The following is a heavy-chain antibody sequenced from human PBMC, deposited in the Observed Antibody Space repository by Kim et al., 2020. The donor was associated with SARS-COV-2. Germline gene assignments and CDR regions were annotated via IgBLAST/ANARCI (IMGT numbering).Heavy chain of an antibody. V-gene: IGHV4-34*01. CDR2: IDRDGGT. J-gene: IGHJ4*02. Sequence: SETLSHTCAVYGGSLSGYYGSWIRQSPGKGLEWIGQIDRDGGTNYNPSRKSRVTISIDMSKSQFSLKLSSLTDTDTATYYCARIRPYCTGGSCFPSHFDHGGQGTLVTLS. D-gene: IGHD2-15*01. CDR3: ARIRPYCTGGSCFPSHFDH. CDR1: GGSLSGYY.